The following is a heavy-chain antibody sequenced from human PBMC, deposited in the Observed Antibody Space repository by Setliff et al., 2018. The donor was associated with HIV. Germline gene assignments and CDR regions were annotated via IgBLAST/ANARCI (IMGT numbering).Heavy chain of an antibody. CDR1: GGSLSDYY. CDR3: ARYDGYKVSFDN. J-gene: IGHJ4*02. D-gene: IGHD5-18*01. V-gene: IGHV4-34*01. CDR2: INHSGST. Sequence: WETLSLTCGVYGGSLSDYYWNWIRQPPGKGLEWIAEINHSGSTSYSPSLKSRATISVDTSQNQLSLKLSSVTAADTAMYYCARYDGYKVSFDNWGPGTLVTVSS.